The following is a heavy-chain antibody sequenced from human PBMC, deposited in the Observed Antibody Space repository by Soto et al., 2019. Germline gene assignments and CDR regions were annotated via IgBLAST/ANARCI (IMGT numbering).Heavy chain of an antibody. CDR3: ARDLAAAGRHLDY. Sequence: SETLPLTCPFSGGSISSGGYYWSWIRQHPGKGLEWIGYIYYSGSTYYNPSLKSRVTISVDTSKNQFSLKLSSVTAADTAVYYCARDLAAAGRHLDYWGQGTLVTVSS. J-gene: IGHJ4*02. D-gene: IGHD6-13*01. CDR2: IYYSGST. V-gene: IGHV4-31*03. CDR1: GGSISSGGYY.